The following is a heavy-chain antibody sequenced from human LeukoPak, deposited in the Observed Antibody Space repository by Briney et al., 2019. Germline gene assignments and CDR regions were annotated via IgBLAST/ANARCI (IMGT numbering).Heavy chain of an antibody. J-gene: IGHJ6*03. Sequence: SETLSLTCTVSGGSISSSSYYWGWIRQPPGKGLEWIGSIYYSGSTYYNPSLKSRVTISVDTSKNQFSLKLSSVTAADTAVYYCARRHCSSTSCQYPYYYYMDVWGKGTTVTVSS. V-gene: IGHV4-39*01. CDR3: ARRHCSSTSCQYPYYYYMDV. D-gene: IGHD2-2*01. CDR1: GGSISSSSYY. CDR2: IYYSGST.